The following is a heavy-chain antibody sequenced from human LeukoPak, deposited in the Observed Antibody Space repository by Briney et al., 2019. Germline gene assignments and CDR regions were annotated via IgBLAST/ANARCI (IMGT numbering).Heavy chain of an antibody. V-gene: IGHV7-4-1*02. CDR1: GYTFTSYA. Sequence: ASVTVSCKASGYTFTSYAMNWVRQAPGQGREGMGWINANTGNQTYAQCCTERFVVSLDTSVSTAYLQISSLKAKDTAVYYCARAYSPVGADNYWGQGTLVTVSS. CDR3: ARAYSPVGADNY. CDR2: INANTGNQ. J-gene: IGHJ4*02. D-gene: IGHD1-26*01.